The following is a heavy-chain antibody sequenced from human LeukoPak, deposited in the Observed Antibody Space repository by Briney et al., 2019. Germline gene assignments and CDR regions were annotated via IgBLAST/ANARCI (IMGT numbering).Heavy chain of an antibody. J-gene: IGHJ6*02. CDR2: IYYSGST. Sequence: SGPGLVKPSQTLSLTCTVSGGSISSGDYYWSWIRRPPGKGLEWIGYIYYSGSTYYNPSLKSRVTISVDTSKNQFSLKLSSVTAADTAVYYCARAYDSSGNYYYYYGMDVWGQGTTVTVSS. V-gene: IGHV4-30-4*01. CDR3: ARAYDSSGNYYYYYGMDV. CDR1: GGSISSGDYY. D-gene: IGHD3-22*01.